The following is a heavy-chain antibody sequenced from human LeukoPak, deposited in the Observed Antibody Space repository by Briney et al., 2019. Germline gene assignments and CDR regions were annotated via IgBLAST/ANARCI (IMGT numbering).Heavy chain of an antibody. Sequence: GGSLRLSCAASGFTFSSYWMSWVRQAPGKGLEWVANIKEDGSEKYYADSVKGRFTISRDNAENSLYLQMNSLRAEDTALYYCARGRITMVRGVLDAFDIWGQGTMVTVSS. CDR3: ARGRITMVRGVLDAFDI. CDR1: GFTFSSYW. D-gene: IGHD3-10*01. CDR2: IKEDGSEK. V-gene: IGHV3-7*03. J-gene: IGHJ3*02.